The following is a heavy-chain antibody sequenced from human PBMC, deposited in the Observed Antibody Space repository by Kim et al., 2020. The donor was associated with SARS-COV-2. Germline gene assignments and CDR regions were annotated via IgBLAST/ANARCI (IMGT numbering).Heavy chain of an antibody. J-gene: IGHJ4*02. CDR2: IYYSGST. CDR1: GCSISSSSYY. V-gene: IGHV4-39*01. D-gene: IGHD5-12*01. Sequence: SETLSLTCTVSGCSISSSSYYWGWIRQPPGKGLEWIGSIYYSGSTYYNPSLKSRVTISVDTSKNQFSQKLSSVTAADTAVYYCARLRGYSGYDYFDYWGQGTPVTISS. CDR3: ARLRGYSGYDYFDY.